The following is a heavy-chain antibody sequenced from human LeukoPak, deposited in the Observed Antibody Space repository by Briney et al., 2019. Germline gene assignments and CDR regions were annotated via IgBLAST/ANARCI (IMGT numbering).Heavy chain of an antibody. D-gene: IGHD3-3*01. CDR2: INTNTGNP. V-gene: IGHV7-4-1*02. J-gene: IGHJ6*02. Sequence: ASVKVSCKASGYTFTSYAMNWVRQAPGQGLEWMGWINTNTGNPTYAQGFTGRFVFSLDTSVSTAYLQISSLKAEDTAVYYCARDRYDFWSGYYPSNYYYYYGMDVWGQGTTVTVSS. CDR3: ARDRYDFWSGYYPSNYYYYYGMDV. CDR1: GYTFTSYA.